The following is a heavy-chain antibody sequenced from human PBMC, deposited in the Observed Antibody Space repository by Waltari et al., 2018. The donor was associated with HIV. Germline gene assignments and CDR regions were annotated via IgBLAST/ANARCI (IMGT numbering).Heavy chain of an antibody. V-gene: IGHV3-33*01. CDR3: ARVPFASSWSADSFDV. CDR2: IWYDGSKK. D-gene: IGHD6-13*01. J-gene: IGHJ3*01. CDR1: VFRVSDSG. Sequence: VQLEESGGGVVQPGSALRLSCAASVFRVSDSGRQWVRQAPGKGLQWVAVIWYDGSKKEYSDSVKGRFTISKDNSKNTLFLQMNSLRVDDTAVDFCARVPFASSWSADSFDVWGPGTRITVSS.